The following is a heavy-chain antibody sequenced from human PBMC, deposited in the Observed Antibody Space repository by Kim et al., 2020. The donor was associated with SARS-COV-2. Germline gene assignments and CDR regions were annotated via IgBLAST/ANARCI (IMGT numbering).Heavy chain of an antibody. CDR3: AKTALRGVNYYYYGMDI. CDR2: ISCDGSNK. V-gene: IGHV3-30*18. D-gene: IGHD2-21*02. CDR1: EFTFSTYG. J-gene: IGHJ6*01. Sequence: GGSLRLSCVASEFTFSTYGMHWVRQAPGKGLECVAIISCDGSNKYYADSVKGRFTISRDNSENTLYLQMNSLRAEDTAVYSCAKTALRGVNYYYYGMDI.